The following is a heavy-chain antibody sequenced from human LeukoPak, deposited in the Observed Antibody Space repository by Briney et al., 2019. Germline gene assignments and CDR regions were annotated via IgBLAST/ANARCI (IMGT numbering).Heavy chain of an antibody. CDR3: ARESNTWPYYFDY. CDR1: GGSISNYY. J-gene: IGHJ4*02. Sequence: PSETLSLTCTVSGGSISNYYWTFIRQPAGKGLEWIGRIYTSGHTNYSPALRSRVTMSIDTSKDQFSLKLNSVTAADTAVYFCARESNTWPYYFDYWGQGALVTVSS. CDR2: IYTSGHT. V-gene: IGHV4-4*07.